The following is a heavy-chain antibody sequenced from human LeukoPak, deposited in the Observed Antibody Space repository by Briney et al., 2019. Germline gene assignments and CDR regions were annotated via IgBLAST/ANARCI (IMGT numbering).Heavy chain of an antibody. J-gene: IGHJ4*02. CDR2: ISDSGGRT. CDR1: GFTFSSYA. D-gene: IGHD2-21*02. Sequence: QTGGSLRLSCAASGFTFSSYAMSWVRQAPGKGLEWVSGISDSGGRTYYADPVKGRFTISRDNSKNTLYPQMNSLRAEDTAVYYCARDRQTGYCGGDCYSGLDYWGQGTLVTVSS. V-gene: IGHV3-23*01. CDR3: ARDRQTGYCGGDCYSGLDY.